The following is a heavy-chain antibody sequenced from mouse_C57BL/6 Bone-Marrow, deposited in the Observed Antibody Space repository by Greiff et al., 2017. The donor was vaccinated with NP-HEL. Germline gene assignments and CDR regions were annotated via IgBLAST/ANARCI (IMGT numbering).Heavy chain of an antibody. CDR1: GFTFTDYY. Sequence: EVQRVESGGGLVQPGGSLSLSCAASGFTFTDYYMSWVRQPPGKALEWLGFIRNKANGYTTEYSASVKGRFTISRDNSQSILYLQMNALRAEDSATYDCARYRFYAMDYWGQGTSVTVSS. CDR3: ARYRFYAMDY. J-gene: IGHJ4*01. V-gene: IGHV7-3*01. CDR2: IRNKANGYTT.